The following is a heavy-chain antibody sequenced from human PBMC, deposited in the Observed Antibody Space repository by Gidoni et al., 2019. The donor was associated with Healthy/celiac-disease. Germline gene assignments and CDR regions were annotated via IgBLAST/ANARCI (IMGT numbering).Heavy chain of an antibody. Sequence: QVQLQESGPGLGKPSQTLSRNGTVPGGSISSGGYYWSWIRQPPGKGLEWIGYIYYSGSTYYNPSLKSRVTISVDTSKNQFSLKLRSVTAADTAVYYCARESRGGGSSPDYWGQGTLVTVSS. CDR2: IYYSGST. D-gene: IGHD2-15*01. CDR1: GGSISSGGYY. V-gene: IGHV4-31*03. CDR3: ARESRGGGSSPDY. J-gene: IGHJ4*02.